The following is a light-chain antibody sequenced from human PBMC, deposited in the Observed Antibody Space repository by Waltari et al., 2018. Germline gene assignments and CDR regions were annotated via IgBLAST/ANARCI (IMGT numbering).Light chain of an antibody. CDR1: QSISNF. CDR2: STS. J-gene: IGKJ1*01. Sequence: IQMTQSPSSLSAAVGDSVTITCRPSQSISNFLNWYQQKPGKAPQLLISSTSTLQSGVPSRFSGSESGTDFTLTITTLQPEDFATYYCQQTYTHPRTFGQGTKLEI. V-gene: IGKV1-39*01. CDR3: QQTYTHPRT.